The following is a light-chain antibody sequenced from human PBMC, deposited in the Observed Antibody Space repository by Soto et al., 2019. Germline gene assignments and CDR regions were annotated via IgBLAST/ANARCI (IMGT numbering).Light chain of an antibody. CDR1: SGYSNYK. V-gene: IGLV9-49*01. CDR3: GADHGSGSNFSLE. CDR2: VGTGGIVG. Sequence: QLVLTQPPSASASLGASVTLTCTLSSGYSNYKVDWYQQRPGKGPRFVMRVGTGGIVGSKGDGIPDRFSVLGSGLNRYLTIKNIQEEDESDYHCGADHGSGSNFSLEFGGGTKLTVL. J-gene: IGLJ3*02.